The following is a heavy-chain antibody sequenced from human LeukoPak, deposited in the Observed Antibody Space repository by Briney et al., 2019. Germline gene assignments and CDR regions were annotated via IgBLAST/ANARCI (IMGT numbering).Heavy chain of an antibody. V-gene: IGHV1-2*02. CDR3: ARDTVAGLHYFDY. CDR1: GYTFTGYY. D-gene: IGHD6-19*01. Sequence: ASVKVSCKASGYTFTGYYMHWVRQAPGQGLEWMGWINPNSGGTNYAQKFQGRVTMTRDTSISTAYMELSRLRSDDTAVYYCARDTVAGLHYFDYWGQGTLVTVSS. J-gene: IGHJ4*02. CDR2: INPNSGGT.